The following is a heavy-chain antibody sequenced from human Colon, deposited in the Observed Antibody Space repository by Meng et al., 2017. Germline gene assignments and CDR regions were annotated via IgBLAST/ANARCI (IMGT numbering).Heavy chain of an antibody. V-gene: IGHV4-30-4*01. Sequence: QPQLQESGPGLVKPSEALFLTCPVSGGSISSGDYYWTWIRQPPGKGLEWIGYIYYSGSTYYNPSLKSRVTISVDTSKSQFSLNLSSVTAADTAVYYCASTTTVTTFDYGWFDPWGQGTLVTVSS. CDR2: IYYSGST. CDR1: GGSISSGDYY. CDR3: ASTTTVTTFDYGWFDP. J-gene: IGHJ5*02. D-gene: IGHD4-17*01.